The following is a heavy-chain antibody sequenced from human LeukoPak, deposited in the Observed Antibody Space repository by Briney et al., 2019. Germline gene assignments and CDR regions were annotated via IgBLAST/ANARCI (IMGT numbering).Heavy chain of an antibody. V-gene: IGHV3-33*06. CDR3: AKESRDYYGSGSQPYFDY. D-gene: IGHD3-10*01. CDR2: IWYDGSNK. J-gene: IGHJ4*02. Sequence: GGSLRLSCAASGFTFSSYGMHWVRQAPGKGLEWVAVIWYDGSNKYYADSVKGRFTISRDNSKNTLYLQMNSLRAEDTAVYYCAKESRDYYGSGSQPYFDYWGQGTLVNVSS. CDR1: GFTFSSYG.